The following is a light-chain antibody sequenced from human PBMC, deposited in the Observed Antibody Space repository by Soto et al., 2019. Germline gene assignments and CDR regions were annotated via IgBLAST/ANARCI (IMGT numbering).Light chain of an antibody. CDR1: QSVSSN. Sequence: EIVMTQSPATLSVSPGERATLSCRASQSVSSNLAWYQQKPGQAPRLLIYGASTRATGIPARCSGSGSGTEFTLTISSRQSEDVAVYYCQQYNNWPPLTFGGGTKVEIK. CDR2: GAS. CDR3: QQYNNWPPLT. J-gene: IGKJ4*01. V-gene: IGKV3-15*01.